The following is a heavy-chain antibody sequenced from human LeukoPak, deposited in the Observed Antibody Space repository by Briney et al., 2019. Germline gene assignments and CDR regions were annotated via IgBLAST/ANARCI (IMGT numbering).Heavy chain of an antibody. CDR2: ISSGGMWI. CDR3: ARDAGGRTQREGWFDP. J-gene: IGHJ5*02. D-gene: IGHD1-26*01. V-gene: IGHV3-21*01. CDR1: GFTFSSYS. Sequence: GGSLRLSCAASGFTFSSYSMNWVRQAPGKGLEWVSSISSGGMWIYYADSLKGRFTISRDNAKNSLYLHMKSLRVEDTAVYYCARDAGGRTQREGWFDPWGQGTLVTVSS.